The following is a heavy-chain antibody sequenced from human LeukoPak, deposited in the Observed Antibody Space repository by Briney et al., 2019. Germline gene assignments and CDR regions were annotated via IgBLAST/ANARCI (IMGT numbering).Heavy chain of an antibody. CDR2: IYTTGTT. CDR1: GGSINSYY. D-gene: IGHD1-26*01. J-gene: IGHJ4*02. V-gene: IGHV4-4*07. CDR3: GRQGYTASYYFVDY. Sequence: PSETLSLTCSASGGSINSYYWGWVRQPAGKGVEGMGRIYTTGTTNYSPSLKSRLTMSVDTSKNQFSLKVTSVTAAATAAYYCGRQGYTASYYFVDYWSQGTLVTVSS.